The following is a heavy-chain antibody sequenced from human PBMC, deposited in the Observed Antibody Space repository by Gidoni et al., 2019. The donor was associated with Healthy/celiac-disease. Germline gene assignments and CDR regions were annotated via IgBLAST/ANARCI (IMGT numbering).Heavy chain of an antibody. CDR2: ISWNSGSI. CDR1: GFPFDAYS. D-gene: IGHD1-26*01. Sequence: EVQLVESGGGLVQPGRSLRLSCAASGFPFDAYSMPWVRQAPGKGLEWVSGISWNSGSIGYADSVKGRFTISRDNAKNSLYLQMNSLRAEDTALYYCAKGGGATTNDAFDIWGQGTMVTVSS. J-gene: IGHJ3*02. CDR3: AKGGGATTNDAFDI. V-gene: IGHV3-9*01.